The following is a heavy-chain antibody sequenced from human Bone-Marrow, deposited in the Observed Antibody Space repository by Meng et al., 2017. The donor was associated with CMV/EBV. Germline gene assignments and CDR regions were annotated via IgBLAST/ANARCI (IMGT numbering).Heavy chain of an antibody. CDR2: INWTGVSS. D-gene: IGHD6-13*01. Sequence: ATLSLTCSVYGGSFRGYYWIWIRQPPGKGLEWVSGINWTGVSSGYAHSVKGRFTISRDNAKNSLYLEMNSLRAEDTALYYCVRPSSSTGSFDYWGQGTLVTVSS. CDR3: VRPSSSTGSFDY. CDR1: GGSFRGYY. J-gene: IGHJ4*02. V-gene: IGHV3-20*04.